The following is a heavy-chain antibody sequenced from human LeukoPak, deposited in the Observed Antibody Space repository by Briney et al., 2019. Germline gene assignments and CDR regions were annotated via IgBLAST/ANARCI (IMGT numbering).Heavy chain of an antibody. CDR2: IYSGGST. V-gene: IGHV3-53*01. D-gene: IGHD3-22*01. Sequence: GGSLRLSCAVSGFTFTTYAMTWVRQAPGKGLEWVSVIYSGGSTYYADSVKGRFTISRDNSKNTLYLQMDSLRAEDTAVYYCARDIAYDSSGYYSPHFDYWGQGTLVTVSS. J-gene: IGHJ4*02. CDR3: ARDIAYDSSGYYSPHFDY. CDR1: GFTFTTYA.